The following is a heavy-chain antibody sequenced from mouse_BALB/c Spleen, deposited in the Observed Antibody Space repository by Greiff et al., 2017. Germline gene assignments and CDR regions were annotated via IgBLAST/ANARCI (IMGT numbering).Heavy chain of an antibody. V-gene: IGHV2-9*02. J-gene: IGHJ3*01. D-gene: IGHD2-3*01. Sequence: VKLVESGPGLVAPSQSLSITCTVSGFSLTSYGVHWVRQPPGKGLEWLGVIWAGGSTNYNSALMSRLSISKDNSKSQVFLKMNSLQTDDTAMYYCARVDGYWAWFAYWGQGTLVTVSA. CDR2: IWAGGST. CDR1: GFSLTSYG. CDR3: ARVDGYWAWFAY.